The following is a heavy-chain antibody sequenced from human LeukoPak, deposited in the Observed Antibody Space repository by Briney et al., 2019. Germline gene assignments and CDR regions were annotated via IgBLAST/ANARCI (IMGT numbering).Heavy chain of an antibody. J-gene: IGHJ4*02. V-gene: IGHV4-39*01. CDR3: ARLIVVVTAYIDY. CDR2: IYYSGSS. D-gene: IGHD2-21*02. CDR1: GGSIRSSSSDFYY. Sequence: SETLSLTCTVSGGSIRSSSSDFYYWGWIRQPPGKGLEWIGNIYYSGSSYYNASLKGRATISVDTSKNQFSLKLSSVTAADTAVYYCARLIVVVTAYIDYWGQGILVTVSS.